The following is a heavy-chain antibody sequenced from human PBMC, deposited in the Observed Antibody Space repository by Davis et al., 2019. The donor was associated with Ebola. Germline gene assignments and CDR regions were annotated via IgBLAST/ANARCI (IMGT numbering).Heavy chain of an antibody. CDR2: IWDDGSNK. D-gene: IGHD3-10*01. CDR3: ASRTYGSGSN. CDR1: GFTLSGYD. J-gene: IGHJ4*02. V-gene: IGHV3-33*01. Sequence: GESLKISCAASGFTLSGYDMNWVRQAPGKGLQWVAVIWDDGSNKYYADSVKGRFTISRDNSRSTLYLQMNSLRADDTAVYYCASRTYGSGSNWGQGTLVTVSS.